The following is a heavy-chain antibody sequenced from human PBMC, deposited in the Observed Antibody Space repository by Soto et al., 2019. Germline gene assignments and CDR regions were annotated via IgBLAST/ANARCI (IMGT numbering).Heavy chain of an antibody. CDR2: INPNSGGT. J-gene: IGHJ4*02. CDR1: GYTFTGYY. V-gene: IGHV1-2*04. Sequence: GASVKVSCKASGYTFTGYYMHWVRQAPGQGPEWMGWINPNSGGTNYAQKFQGWVTMTRDTSISTAYMELSRLRSDDTAVYYCARGIIAAAGSSTHFDYWGQGTLVTVSS. CDR3: ARGIIAAAGSSTHFDY. D-gene: IGHD6-13*01.